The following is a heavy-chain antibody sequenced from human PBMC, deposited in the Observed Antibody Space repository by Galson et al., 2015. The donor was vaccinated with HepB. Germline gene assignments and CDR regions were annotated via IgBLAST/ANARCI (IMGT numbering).Heavy chain of an antibody. J-gene: IGHJ4*02. V-gene: IGHV3-30*18. Sequence: SLRLSCATSGFRFTKYSMSWVRQAPGKGLEWVAVISYDGSNKYYADSVKGRFTISRDNSEHTLYLQMNSLRAEDTALYYCAKDPYLYSALAGTMAGLDYWGQGTLVTVSS. CDR1: GFRFTKYS. CDR2: ISYDGSNK. CDR3: AKDPYLYSALAGTMAGLDY. D-gene: IGHD6-19*01.